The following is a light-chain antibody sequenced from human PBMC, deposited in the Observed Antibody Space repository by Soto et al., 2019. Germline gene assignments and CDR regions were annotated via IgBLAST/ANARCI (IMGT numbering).Light chain of an antibody. V-gene: IGLV2-14*01. CDR3: CSYTKANTLV. CDR1: SSDINSYKF. Sequence: QSALTQPASVSASPGQSITISCTGSSSDINSYKFVSWYQVLPGKAPKLIIYEDVYRPSEISSRFSVSKSGNTASLTISGVQLEDDSHYFCCSYTKANTLVFGGGTKVTVL. CDR2: EDV. J-gene: IGLJ2*01.